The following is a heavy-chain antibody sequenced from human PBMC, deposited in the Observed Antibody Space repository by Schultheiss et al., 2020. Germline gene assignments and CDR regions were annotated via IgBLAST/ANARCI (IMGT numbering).Heavy chain of an antibody. D-gene: IGHD3-22*01. J-gene: IGHJ4*02. CDR1: GFTFSSYG. Sequence: GGSLRLSCAASGFTFSSYGMHWVRQAPGKGLEWVAVISYDGSNTYYADSVQGRFTISRDSSKNTLYLQMNSLRAEDTAVYYCAKDYLPKPVVITGAVYWGQGTLVTVSS. V-gene: IGHV3-30*18. CDR2: ISYDGSNT. CDR3: AKDYLPKPVVITGAVY.